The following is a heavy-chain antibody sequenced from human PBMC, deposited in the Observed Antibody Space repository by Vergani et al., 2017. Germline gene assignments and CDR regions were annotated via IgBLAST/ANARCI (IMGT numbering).Heavy chain of an antibody. CDR1: GGSISSYY. CDR2: IYYSGST. J-gene: IGHJ6*02. Sequence: QVQLQESGPGLVKPSETLSLTCTVSGGSISSYYWSWIRQPPGKGLEWIGYIYYSGSTNYNPSLKSRVPISVDTSKNQFSLKLSSVTAADTAVYYCARDRGSGFDWGDFYYYGMDVWGQGTTVTVSS. D-gene: IGHD5-12*01. V-gene: IGHV4-59*01. CDR3: ARDRGSGFDWGDFYYYGMDV.